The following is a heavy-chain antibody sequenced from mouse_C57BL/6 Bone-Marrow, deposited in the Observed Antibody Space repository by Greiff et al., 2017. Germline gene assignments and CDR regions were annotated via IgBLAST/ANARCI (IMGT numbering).Heavy chain of an antibody. CDR2: IRSKSNNYAT. J-gene: IGHJ1*03. D-gene: IGHD1-1*01. V-gene: IGHV10-1*01. CDR1: GFSFNTYA. Sequence: EVQGVESGGGLVQPKGSLKLSCAASGFSFNTYAMNWVRQAPGKGLEWVARIRSKSNNYATYYADSVKDRFTISRDDSESMLYLQMNNLKTEDTAMYYCVRHRDYYYGSSYPYFDVWGTGTTVTVSS. CDR3: VRHRDYYYGSSYPYFDV.